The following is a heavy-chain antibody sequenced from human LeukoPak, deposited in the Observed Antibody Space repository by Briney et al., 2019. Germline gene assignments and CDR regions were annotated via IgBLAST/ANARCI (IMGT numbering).Heavy chain of an antibody. CDR1: GYXFTGYY. Sequence: ASVKVSCKASGYXFTGYYIHWVRQAPGQGLEWMGWINPNSGGTNYAQKFQGRVTMTRDTSISTAYMELSRLRSDDTAVYYCARAVRYFDPTVADYWGQGTLVTVSS. CDR3: ARAVRYFDPTVADY. CDR2: INPNSGGT. D-gene: IGHD3-9*01. V-gene: IGHV1-2*02. J-gene: IGHJ4*02.